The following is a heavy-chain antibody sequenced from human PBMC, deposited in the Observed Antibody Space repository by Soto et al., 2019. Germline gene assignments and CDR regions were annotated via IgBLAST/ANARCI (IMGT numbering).Heavy chain of an antibody. V-gene: IGHV1-69*01. CDR1: GGTFSNFA. CDR3: ARDDNSGFFIGYYGLDV. D-gene: IGHD6-19*01. J-gene: IGHJ6*02. CDR2: IIPVYDTA. Sequence: QVQLVQSGAEVKKPGSSVKVSCKASGGTFSNFAISWVRQAPGQGLEWMGAIIPVYDTAKYAQKFQDRLTITADESTSTAYMELRSLRSEDTAVDYWARDDNSGFFIGYYGLDVWGQGTTVTVSS.